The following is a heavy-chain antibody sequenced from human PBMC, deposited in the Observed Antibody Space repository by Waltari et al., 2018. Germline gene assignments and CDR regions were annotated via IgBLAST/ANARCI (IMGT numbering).Heavy chain of an antibody. CDR3: ARARGIAVATYYFDY. J-gene: IGHJ4*02. Sequence: QVQLVQSGAEVKKPGASVKVSCKASGYTFTSYAMHWVRQAPGQRLEWMGWINAGNGNTKYSQKFQGRVTITRDTSASTAYMELSSLRSEDTAVYYCARARGIAVATYYFDYWGQGTLVTVSS. D-gene: IGHD6-19*01. CDR1: GYTFTSYA. V-gene: IGHV1-3*01. CDR2: INAGNGNT.